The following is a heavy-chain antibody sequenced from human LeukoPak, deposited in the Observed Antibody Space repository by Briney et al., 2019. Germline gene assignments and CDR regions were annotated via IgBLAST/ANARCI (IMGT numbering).Heavy chain of an antibody. CDR2: ISAYNGNT. Sequence: ASVKVSCKASGYTFTSYGISWVRQAPGQGLEWMGWISAYNGNTNYAQKLQGRVTMTTDTSTSTAYMELRSLRSDDTAVYYCARGGTHYYDSSGYELLGYYGMDVWSQGTTVTVSS. J-gene: IGHJ6*02. V-gene: IGHV1-18*01. CDR3: ARGGTHYYDSSGYELLGYYGMDV. D-gene: IGHD3-22*01. CDR1: GYTFTSYG.